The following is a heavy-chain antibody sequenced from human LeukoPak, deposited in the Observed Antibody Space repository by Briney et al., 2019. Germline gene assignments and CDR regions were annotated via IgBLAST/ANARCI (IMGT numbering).Heavy chain of an antibody. Sequence: DPSETLSLTCTVSGGSISSYYWSWIRQPPGKGLEWIGYIYFNGNTNYNPSLKSRVTISLDTSRNQFSLKLSSMTAADTAVYYCAREVDTVMAYFDYWGQGTLVTASS. CDR1: GGSISSYY. V-gene: IGHV4-59*01. CDR2: IYFNGNT. CDR3: AREVDTVMAYFDY. J-gene: IGHJ4*02. D-gene: IGHD5-18*01.